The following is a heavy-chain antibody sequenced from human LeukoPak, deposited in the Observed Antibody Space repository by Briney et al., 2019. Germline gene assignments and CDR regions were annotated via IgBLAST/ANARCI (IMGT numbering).Heavy chain of an antibody. J-gene: IGHJ4*02. V-gene: IGHV4-38-2*02. Sequence: SETLSLTCAVSGYSISSGYYWGWIRQPPGKGLEWIGSIYHSGSTYYNPSLKSRVTISVDTSKNQFSLKLSSLTAADAAVYYCARDGRYCSSTSCYPGAYFDYWGQGTLVTVSS. D-gene: IGHD2-2*01. CDR2: IYHSGST. CDR1: GYSISSGYY. CDR3: ARDGRYCSSTSCYPGAYFDY.